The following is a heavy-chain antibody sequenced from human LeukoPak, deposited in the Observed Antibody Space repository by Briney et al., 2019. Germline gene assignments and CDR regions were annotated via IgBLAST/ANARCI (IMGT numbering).Heavy chain of an antibody. Sequence: GSLRLSCAASVFTFDDYTMHWVRQAPGKGLEWVSLISWDGGSTYYADSVKGRFTISRDNSKNSLYLQMNSLRTEDTALYYWAKDHRNYMDVWGKGTTVTVSS. V-gene: IGHV3-43*01. CDR3: AKDHRNYMDV. CDR2: ISWDGGST. CDR1: VFTFDDYT. D-gene: IGHD1-14*01. J-gene: IGHJ6*03.